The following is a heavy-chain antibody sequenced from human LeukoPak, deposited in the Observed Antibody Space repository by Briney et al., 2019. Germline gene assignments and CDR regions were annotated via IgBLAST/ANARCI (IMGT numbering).Heavy chain of an antibody. CDR3: ARHESRRDGYNLGY. Sequence: SETLSLTCTVSGGSISSYYWSWIRQPPGKGLEWIGYIYTSGSTNCNPSLKSRVTISVDTSKNQFSLKLSSVTAADTAVYYCARHESRRDGYNLGYWGQGTLVTVSS. CDR2: IYTSGST. D-gene: IGHD5-24*01. J-gene: IGHJ4*02. CDR1: GGSISSYY. V-gene: IGHV4-4*09.